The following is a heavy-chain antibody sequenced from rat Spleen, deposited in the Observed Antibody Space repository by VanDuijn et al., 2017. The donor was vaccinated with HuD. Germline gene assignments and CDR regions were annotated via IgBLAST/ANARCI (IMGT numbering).Heavy chain of an antibody. CDR3: ATDNYDGYGD. V-gene: IGHV5-29*01. CDR1: GFTFSDYY. D-gene: IGHD1-12*03. Sequence: EVQLVESDGGLVQPGRSLKLSCAASGFTFSDYYMAWVRQAPTKGLAWVATISYDGSSTYYRDSVKGRFTISRDNAKSTLYLQMDSLRSEDTATYYCATDNYDGYGDWGQGVMVTVSS. J-gene: IGHJ2*01. CDR2: ISYDGSST.